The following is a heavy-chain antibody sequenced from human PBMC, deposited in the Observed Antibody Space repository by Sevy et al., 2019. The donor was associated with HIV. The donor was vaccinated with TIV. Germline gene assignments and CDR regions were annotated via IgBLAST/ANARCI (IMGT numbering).Heavy chain of an antibody. J-gene: IGHJ6*02. D-gene: IGHD3-10*01. CDR2: IRSKAYGETR. CDR1: GFNVGDSV. V-gene: IGHV3-49*03. CDR3: TRAIYYHDSGSYYGMDV. Sequence: GGSLRLSCRAYGFNVGDSVMNWFSQAQGKGLDWVGFIRSKAYGETREYAASVKGRVTISREDYKRITYLPVHRLKTEDTSGYYCTRAIYYHDSGSYYGMDVWGQGTTVTVSS.